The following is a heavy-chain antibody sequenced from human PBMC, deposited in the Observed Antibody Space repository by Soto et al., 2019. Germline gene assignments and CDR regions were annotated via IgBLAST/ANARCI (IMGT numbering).Heavy chain of an antibody. Sequence: QVQLVQSGAEVKKPGASVKVSCKASGYIFSDYYMHWLRQAPGQGLECMGWINPNSGDTIYAQKFQGRVTVTGDPSISTAYMELSRLTSDDTAVYYCVRGRAVAGINDEAFDLWGQGTMVTVSS. J-gene: IGHJ3*01. V-gene: IGHV1-2*02. CDR3: VRGRAVAGINDEAFDL. CDR2: INPNSGDT. D-gene: IGHD6-19*01. CDR1: GYIFSDYY.